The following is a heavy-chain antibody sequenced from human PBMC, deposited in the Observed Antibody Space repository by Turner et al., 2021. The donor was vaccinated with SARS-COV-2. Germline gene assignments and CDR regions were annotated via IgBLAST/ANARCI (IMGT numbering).Heavy chain of an antibody. J-gene: IGHJ5*01. D-gene: IGHD3-3*01. CDR1: GYTFTDFY. V-gene: IGHV1-2*02. CDR3: AINSVTYYGAWSGRYYDS. Sequence: QVQLVHSGAEVRKPGAAGRVSCKASGYTFTDFYMHWLRQIRGQGPEWMGLINPKNGDTNYRQDVQRRVAMTTGTSATTAYMEWRRRRSDDTAIYFCAINSVTYYGAWSGRYYDSWGQGTLLTVSS. CDR2: INPKNGDT.